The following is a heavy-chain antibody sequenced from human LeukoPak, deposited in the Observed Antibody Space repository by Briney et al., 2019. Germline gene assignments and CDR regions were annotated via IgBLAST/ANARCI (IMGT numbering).Heavy chain of an antibody. V-gene: IGHV1-69*13. Sequence: ASVKVSCKASGGTFSSHAISWVRQAPGQGLEWMGGIIPIFGTANYAQKFQGRVTITADESTSTAYMELSSLRSEDTAVYYCAREYCSGGSCYEYYFDYWGQGTLVTVSS. CDR3: AREYCSGGSCYEYYFDY. CDR1: GGTFSSHA. D-gene: IGHD2-15*01. CDR2: IIPIFGTA. J-gene: IGHJ4*02.